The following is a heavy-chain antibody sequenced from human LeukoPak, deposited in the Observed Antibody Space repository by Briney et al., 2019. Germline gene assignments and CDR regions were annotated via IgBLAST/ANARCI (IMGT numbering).Heavy chain of an antibody. V-gene: IGHV3-33*01. CDR1: GFTFSSYG. CDR3: ARGRYYGDYVSDY. J-gene: IGHJ4*02. Sequence: GGSLRLSCAASGFTFSSYGMHWVRQAPGKGLESVAGIWYDGSNKYYADSVKGRFTISRDNSKSTLFLQMNSLRAEDTAVYYCARGRYYGDYVSDYWGQGTLVTVSS. CDR2: IWYDGSNK. D-gene: IGHD4-17*01.